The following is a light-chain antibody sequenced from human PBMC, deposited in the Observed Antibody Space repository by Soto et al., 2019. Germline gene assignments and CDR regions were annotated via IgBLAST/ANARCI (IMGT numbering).Light chain of an antibody. CDR3: HQHATAPLT. CDR1: QSVGNNY. Sequence: EIVLTQSPGTLSLSPGERATLSCRASQSVGNNYLSWYQQKPGQAPRLLIYNVSNRATGIPDRFSGSGSGTDFSLTISRLEPEDVAVYFCHQHATAPLTFGPGIKVNVK. J-gene: IGKJ3*01. CDR2: NVS. V-gene: IGKV3-20*01.